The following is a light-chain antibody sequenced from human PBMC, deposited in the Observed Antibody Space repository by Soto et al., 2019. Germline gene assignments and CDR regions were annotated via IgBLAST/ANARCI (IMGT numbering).Light chain of an antibody. Sequence: ESVLTQSPGTLSVSPGERATLSCRASQSVSSTYLAWYQQKPGQAPRLLIYGASRRATGIPDRFSGSGSGTDFTLTINRLEPEDFAVYYCQQYGNFPYTFGQGTKVDIK. CDR2: GAS. CDR3: QQYGNFPYT. CDR1: QSVSSTY. J-gene: IGKJ2*01. V-gene: IGKV3-20*01.